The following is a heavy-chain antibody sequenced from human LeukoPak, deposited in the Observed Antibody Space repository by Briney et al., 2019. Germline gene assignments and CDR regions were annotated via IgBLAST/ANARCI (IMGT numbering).Heavy chain of an antibody. CDR2: ISGSGGST. V-gene: IGHV3-23*01. Sequence: PGGSLRLSCAASGFTFSSYAMSWVRQAPGKALEWVSAISGSGGSTYYADSVKGRFTISRDNSKNTLYLQMNSLRAEDTAVYYCAKAPLYYDFWSGYPFDYWGQGTLVTVSS. CDR3: AKAPLYYDFWSGYPFDY. CDR1: GFTFSSYA. J-gene: IGHJ4*02. D-gene: IGHD3-3*01.